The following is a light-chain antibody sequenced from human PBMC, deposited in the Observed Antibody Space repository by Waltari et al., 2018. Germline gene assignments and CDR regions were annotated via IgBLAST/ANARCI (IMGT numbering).Light chain of an antibody. CDR2: EDI. CDR1: ALSKKY. V-gene: IGLV3-10*01. J-gene: IGLJ3*02. Sequence: SYELTQPPSVSVSPGQTARITCSGDALSKKYAYWYQQKSGQAPVLVIYEDIKRPTGIPGRFSGSSSVTTATLTISGAHVDDEADYYCYSTDFSGHDRVFGGGTKLTIL. CDR3: YSTDFSGHDRV.